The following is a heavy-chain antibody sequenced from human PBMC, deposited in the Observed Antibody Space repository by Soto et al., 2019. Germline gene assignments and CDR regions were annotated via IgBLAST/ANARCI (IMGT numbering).Heavy chain of an antibody. V-gene: IGHV3-11*01. CDR1: RYTFSGYY. CDR3: ARMTDSGGYYGPYFDY. CDR2: ISRGGTNI. J-gene: IGHJ4*02. Sequence: GGSLRLACAASRYTFSGYYMSWIRPVPGKGLEWVSSISRGGTNIYYAAPVKGRFTISRDNAKNPLYLQMNSLRAEDTAVYFCARMTDSGGYYGPYFDYWGQGTLVTVSS. D-gene: IGHD3-22*01.